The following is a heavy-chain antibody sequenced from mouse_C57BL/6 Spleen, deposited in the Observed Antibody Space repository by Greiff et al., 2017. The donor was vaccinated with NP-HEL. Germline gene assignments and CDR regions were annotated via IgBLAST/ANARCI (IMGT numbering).Heavy chain of an antibody. Sequence: EVQLQQSGPELVKPGASVKISCKASGYTFTDYYMNWVKQSHGKSLEWIGDINPNNGGTSYNQKFKGKATLTVDKSSSTAYMELRSLTSEDSAVYYCALYDYDLGGDWGQGTTLTVSS. V-gene: IGHV1-26*01. CDR1: GYTFTDYY. J-gene: IGHJ2*01. CDR3: ALYDYDLGGD. CDR2: INPNNGGT. D-gene: IGHD2-4*01.